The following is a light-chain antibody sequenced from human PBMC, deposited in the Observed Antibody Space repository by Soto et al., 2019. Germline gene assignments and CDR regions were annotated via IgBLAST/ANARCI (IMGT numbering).Light chain of an antibody. V-gene: IGKV1-33*01. J-gene: IGKJ4*01. Sequence: DIQMTQPPSSLSASVGDIVTITCQASHDIKKYLNWYQKKAHKVPKLLIHDASTLASGVPSRFTGVASGTDFNLTINKPQTEDVATYDCQQLDDLTLTFGGWTKVDIK. CDR3: QQLDDLTLT. CDR1: HDIKKY. CDR2: DAS.